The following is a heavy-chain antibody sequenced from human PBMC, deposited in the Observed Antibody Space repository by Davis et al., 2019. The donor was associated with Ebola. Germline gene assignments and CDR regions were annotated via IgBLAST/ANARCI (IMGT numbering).Heavy chain of an antibody. D-gene: IGHD3-3*01. Sequence: PGGSLRLSCAASGFTFSSYTIHWVRQPPGKGPEWLAAIPYDGSNKYYAASVKGRFTISRDNSKNTLYLQMNSLRDEDTAVYYCARVPGFWNGDSYYFEYWGQGTLVTVSS. CDR3: ARVPGFWNGDSYYFEY. V-gene: IGHV3-30-3*01. CDR1: GFTFSSYT. J-gene: IGHJ4*02. CDR2: IPYDGSNK.